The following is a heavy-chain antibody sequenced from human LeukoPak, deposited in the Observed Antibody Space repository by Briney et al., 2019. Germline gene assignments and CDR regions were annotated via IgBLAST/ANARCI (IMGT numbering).Heavy chain of an antibody. CDR1: GFTFSSYD. CDR2: IGTAGDT. Sequence: GSLRLSCAASGFTFSSYDMHWVRQATGKGLEWVSAIGTAGDTYYPGSVKGRFTISRENAKNSLYLQMNSLRAGDTAVYYCARVRDGGYFDYWGQGTLVTDSS. J-gene: IGHJ4*02. CDR3: ARVRDGGYFDY. V-gene: IGHV3-13*01. D-gene: IGHD4-23*01.